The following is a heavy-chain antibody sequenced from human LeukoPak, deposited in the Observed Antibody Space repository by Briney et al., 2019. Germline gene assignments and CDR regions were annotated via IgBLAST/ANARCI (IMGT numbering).Heavy chain of an antibody. CDR3: AKDVNNWNDAWS. CDR2: ISGSGGST. Sequence: PGGSLRLSCAASGFTFSSYGMSWVRQAPGKGLEWVSAISGSGGSTYYADSVKGRFIISRDNSKNTLYLQMNSLRAEDTAVYYCAKDVNNWNDAWSWGQGTLVTVSS. V-gene: IGHV3-23*01. CDR1: GFTFSSYG. D-gene: IGHD1-20*01. J-gene: IGHJ4*02.